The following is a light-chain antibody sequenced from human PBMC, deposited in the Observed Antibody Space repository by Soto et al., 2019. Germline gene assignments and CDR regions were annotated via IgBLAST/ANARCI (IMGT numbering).Light chain of an antibody. J-gene: IGLJ1*01. V-gene: IGLV3-1*01. CDR3: QEWDSSLGV. Sequence: SYELAQPPSVSVSPGQTASITCSGDKLGDKYACWYQQKSGQSPVLVIYQDSKRPSGIPERFSGSNSGNTATLTISGTQAMDEADYYCQEWDSSLGVFGTGTKVTVL. CDR1: KLGDKY. CDR2: QDS.